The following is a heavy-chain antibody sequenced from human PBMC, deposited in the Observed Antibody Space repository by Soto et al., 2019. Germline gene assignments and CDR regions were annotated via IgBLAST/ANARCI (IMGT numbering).Heavy chain of an antibody. CDR1: GYTFTSYG. CDR3: AREGEQQLAHYYYGMDV. V-gene: IGHV1-18*01. J-gene: IGHJ6*02. CDR2: ISAYNGNT. Sequence: QVPLVQSGAEVKKPGASVKVSCKASGYTFTSYGISWVRQAPGQGLEWMGWISAYNGNTNYAQKLQGRVTMTTDTSTSTAYMELRSLRSDDTAVYYCAREGEQQLAHYYYGMDVWGQGTTVTVSS. D-gene: IGHD6-13*01.